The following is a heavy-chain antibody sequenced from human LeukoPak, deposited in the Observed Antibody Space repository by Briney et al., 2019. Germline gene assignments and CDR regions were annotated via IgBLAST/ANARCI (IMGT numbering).Heavy chain of an antibody. CDR3: ARAMYSSSFDY. V-gene: IGHV4-34*01. D-gene: IGHD6-6*01. J-gene: IGHJ4*02. CDR2: INHSGST. CDR1: GGSFSGYY. Sequence: KPSETLSLTCAVYGGSFSGYYWSWIRQPPGKGLEWIGEINHSGSTNYNPSLKSRLTISVDTSKNQFSLKLSSVTTADTAVYYCARAMYSSSFDYWGQGTLVTVSS.